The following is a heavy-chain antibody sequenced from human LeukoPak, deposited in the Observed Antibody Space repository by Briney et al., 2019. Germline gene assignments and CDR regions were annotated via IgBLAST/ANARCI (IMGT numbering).Heavy chain of an antibody. V-gene: IGHV1-18*01. CDR1: GYTFTSYG. D-gene: IGHD2-15*01. Sequence: ASVKVSCKASGYTFTSYGISWVRQAPGQGLEWMGWISAYNGYTNYAQKLQGRVTLTTDTSTSTAYMELRSLRSDGTAVYYCAREGVVVISTGSFDYWGQGTLVTVSS. CDR3: AREGVVVISTGSFDY. CDR2: ISAYNGYT. J-gene: IGHJ4*02.